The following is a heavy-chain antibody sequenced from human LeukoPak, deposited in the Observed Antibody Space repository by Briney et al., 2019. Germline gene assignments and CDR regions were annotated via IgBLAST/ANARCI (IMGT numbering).Heavy chain of an antibody. CDR1: GGSITGYS. Sequence: SETLSLTCSVSGGSITGYSWSWIRQPPGKGLEWIGYIYYSGDTYYNASLKSRVSFSVDTSQNQFSLKLSSVTAADTAVYYCARRAGAYSHPYDYWGQGTLVTVSS. CDR3: ARRAGAYSHPYDY. V-gene: IGHV4-59*08. J-gene: IGHJ4*02. CDR2: IYYSGDT. D-gene: IGHD4/OR15-4a*01.